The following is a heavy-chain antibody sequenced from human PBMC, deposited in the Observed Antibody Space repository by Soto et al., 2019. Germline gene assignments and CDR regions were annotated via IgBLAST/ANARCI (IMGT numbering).Heavy chain of an antibody. CDR3: ARAGVAGKGDYYYYGMDV. CDR2: IYSGGST. V-gene: IGHV3-53*01. Sequence: GGSLRLSCAASGFTVSSNYMSWVRQAPGKGLEWVSVIYSGGSTYYADSVKGRFTISRDNSKNTLYLQMNSLRAEDTAVYYCARAGVAGKGDYYYYGMDVWGQGTTVTVSS. CDR1: GFTVSSNY. D-gene: IGHD6-19*01. J-gene: IGHJ6*02.